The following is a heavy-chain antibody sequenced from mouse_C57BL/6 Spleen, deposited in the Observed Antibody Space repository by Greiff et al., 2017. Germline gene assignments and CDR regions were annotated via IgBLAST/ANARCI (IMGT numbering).Heavy chain of an antibody. CDR1: GYTFTSYW. D-gene: IGHD1-1*01. Sequence: QVQLQQPGAELVRPGSSVKLSCKASGYTFTSYWMHWVKQRPIQGLEWIGNIDPSDSETHYNQKFKDKATLTVDKSSSTAYMQLSSLTSEDSAVYYCARGDYYGSILFDYWGQGTTLTVSS. CDR2: IDPSDSET. CDR3: ARGDYYGSILFDY. J-gene: IGHJ2*01. V-gene: IGHV1-52*01.